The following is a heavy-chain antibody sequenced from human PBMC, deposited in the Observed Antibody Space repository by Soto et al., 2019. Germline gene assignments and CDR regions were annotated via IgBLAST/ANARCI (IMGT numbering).Heavy chain of an antibody. CDR1: GFTVSTHY. CDR3: ATTGMGITLYYYYHGMDV. V-gene: IGHV3-66*01. Sequence: EVQLVESGGGLVQPGGSLRLSCAASGFTVSTHYMTWVRQAPGKGLEWVSVMVYGGSIYYAESVKCRFTISRDDSENPLYLQINRLGAEDTAVYYCATTGMGITLYYYYHGMDVWGQGTTVTVSS. CDR2: MVYGGSI. D-gene: IGHD3-10*01. J-gene: IGHJ6*02.